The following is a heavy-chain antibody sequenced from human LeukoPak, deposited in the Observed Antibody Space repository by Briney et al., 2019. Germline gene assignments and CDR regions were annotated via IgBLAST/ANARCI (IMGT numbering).Heavy chain of an antibody. CDR3: STRVPNAFDI. V-gene: IGHV3-43D*03. J-gene: IGHJ3*02. CDR2: ISWDGGST. CDR1: GFTFDDYA. D-gene: IGHD4/OR15-4a*01. Sequence: PGGSLRLSCAASGFTFDDYAMHWVRQAPGKGLEWVSLISWDGGSTYYADSVKGRFTISRDNSKNSLYLQMNSLRAEDTALYYCSTRVPNAFDIWGQGTMVTVSS.